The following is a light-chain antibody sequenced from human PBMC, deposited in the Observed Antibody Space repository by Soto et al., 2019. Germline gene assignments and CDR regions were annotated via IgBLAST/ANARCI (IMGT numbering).Light chain of an antibody. V-gene: IGKV1-5*03. CDR1: QSISIW. CDR2: KTS. Sequence: DIHMTQSPSTLSASVGDRVTITCRASQSISIWLAWYQQKPGKAPNLLIYKTSSLETGVPSRFSGSGSGTEFTLTISSLEPDDFAIYYCQHCDDYSWTFGQGTKVEVK. CDR3: QHCDDYSWT. J-gene: IGKJ1*01.